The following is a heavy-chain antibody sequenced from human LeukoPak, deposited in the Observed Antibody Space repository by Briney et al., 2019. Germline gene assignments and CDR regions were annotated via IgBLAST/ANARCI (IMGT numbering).Heavy chain of an antibody. Sequence: SETLSLTCAVYGGSFSGYYWSWIRQPPGKGLGWIGEINHSGSTNYNPSLKSRVTISVDTSKNQFSLKLSSVTAADTAVYYCARVGYCSSISCKAYYAFDMWGQGTMATVSS. CDR3: ARVGYCSSISCKAYYAFDM. CDR1: GGSFSGYY. V-gene: IGHV4-34*01. D-gene: IGHD2-2*01. J-gene: IGHJ3*02. CDR2: INHSGST.